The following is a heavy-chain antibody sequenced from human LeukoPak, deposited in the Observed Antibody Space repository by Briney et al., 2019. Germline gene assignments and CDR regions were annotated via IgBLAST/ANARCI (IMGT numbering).Heavy chain of an antibody. J-gene: IGHJ3*02. CDR1: GYSISSGYY. CDR3: ARQLFEYYYDSSGAWAFDI. V-gene: IGHV4-38-2*01. CDR2: IYHSGST. Sequence: PSETLSLTCAVSGYSISSGYYWGWIRQPPGKGLEWIGSIYHSGSTYYNPSLKSRVTISVDTSKNQFSLKLSSVTAADTAVYYCARQLFEYYYDSSGAWAFDIWGQGTMVTVSS. D-gene: IGHD3-22*01.